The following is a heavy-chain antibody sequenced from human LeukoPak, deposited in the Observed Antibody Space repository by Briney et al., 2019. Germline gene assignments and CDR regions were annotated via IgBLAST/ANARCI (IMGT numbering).Heavy chain of an antibody. CDR1: GFTFSSYG. Sequence: GRSLRLSCAASGFTFSSYGMHWVRQAPGKGLEWVAVIWYDGSNKYYADSVKGRFTISRDNSKNTLYLQMNGLRAEDTAVYYCARVNYDSSGDDYWGQGTLVTVSS. J-gene: IGHJ4*02. V-gene: IGHV3-33*01. CDR2: IWYDGSNK. D-gene: IGHD3-22*01. CDR3: ARVNYDSSGDDY.